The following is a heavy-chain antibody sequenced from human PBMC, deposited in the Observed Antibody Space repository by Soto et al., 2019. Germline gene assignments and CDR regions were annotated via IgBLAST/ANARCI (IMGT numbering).Heavy chain of an antibody. CDR3: ARDRVEGYSSSSYYYYGMDV. CDR1: GYTFTSYG. J-gene: IGHJ6*02. D-gene: IGHD6-6*01. Sequence: ASVKVSCKASGYTFTSYGISWVRQAPGQGXEWMGWISAYNGNTNYAQKLQGRVTMTADTSTSTAYMELRSLRSDDTAVYYCARDRVEGYSSSSYYYYGMDVWGQGTTVTVSS. CDR2: ISAYNGNT. V-gene: IGHV1-18*04.